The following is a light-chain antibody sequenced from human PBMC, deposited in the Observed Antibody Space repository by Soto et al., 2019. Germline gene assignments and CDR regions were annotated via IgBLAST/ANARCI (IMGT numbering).Light chain of an antibody. CDR2: GAS. Sequence: EIVLTQSPGTLSLSPGERATLSCRASQSVNSNYLAWYQQKPGQAPRLLIYGASSRATGIPDRFSGSGSGTGFTLAIGRLEPEDFAVYFCQQYGSIPLTFGGGTKVEIK. CDR1: QSVNSNY. CDR3: QQYGSIPLT. V-gene: IGKV3-20*01. J-gene: IGKJ4*01.